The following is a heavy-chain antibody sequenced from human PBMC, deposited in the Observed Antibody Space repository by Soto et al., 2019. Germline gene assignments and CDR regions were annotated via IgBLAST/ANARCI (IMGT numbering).Heavy chain of an antibody. V-gene: IGHV3-11*04. CDR3: ASHYDIWSSYHSPVDY. CDR1: GYTFSDYY. J-gene: IGHJ4*02. Sequence: QVQLVESGGDLVKPGGSLRLSCAASGYTFSDYYMSWIRQAPGKGLEWISYIDTSGTKIYYADSVKGRFTITRDNTKNTLYHKLKSRGDDDTAVYYYASHYDIWSSYHSPVDYWGQGAMVNVSS. CDR2: IDTSGTKI. D-gene: IGHD3-3*01.